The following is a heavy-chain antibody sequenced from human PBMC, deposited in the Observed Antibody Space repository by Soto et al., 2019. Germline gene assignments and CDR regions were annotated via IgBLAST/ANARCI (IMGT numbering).Heavy chain of an antibody. CDR3: ARFIRDYDFWSGPFDY. CDR1: GGSISNYY. J-gene: IGHJ4*02. V-gene: IGHV4-59*08. CDR2: IYYSGST. D-gene: IGHD3-3*01. Sequence: SQTLSLTCTVSGGSISNYYWSWIRQPPGKGLEWIGYIYYSGSTNYNPSLKSRVTISVDTSKNQFSLKLSSVTAADTAVYYCARFIRDYDFWSGPFDYWGQGTLVTVSS.